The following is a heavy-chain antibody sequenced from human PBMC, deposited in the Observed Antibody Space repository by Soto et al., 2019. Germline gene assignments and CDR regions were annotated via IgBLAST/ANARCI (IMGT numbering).Heavy chain of an antibody. CDR3: ATLLGLSSCGSCYSHVPDY. J-gene: IGHJ4*02. D-gene: IGHD5-18*01. V-gene: IGHV3-23*01. CDR1: GYTFSSRA. Sequence: EVHLLESGGDLVQPGGSLRVSCVGSGYTFSSRAMSWVRQAPGKGLEWVSGIDGGGTTDYADSVKGRFIISRDNSPDNLYLQMHSLRAEDTAVYYCATLLGLSSCGSCYSHVPDYWGQGTLVTVSS. CDR2: IDGGGTT.